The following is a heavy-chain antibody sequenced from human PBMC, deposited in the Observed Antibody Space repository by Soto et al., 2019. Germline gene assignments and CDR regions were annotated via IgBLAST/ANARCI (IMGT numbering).Heavy chain of an antibody. CDR2: INPSGGST. J-gene: IGHJ4*02. Sequence: GASVKLSCKESGYTFTSNYMHWVRQAPKQGLEWMGIINPSGGSTSYAQKFQGRVTMTRDTSTSTVYMELSSLRSEDTAVYYCARSLYPRSVKLEWFVDFDYWGQGTLVTVSS. CDR1: GYTFTSNY. V-gene: IGHV1-46*03. CDR3: ARSLYPRSVKLEWFVDFDY. D-gene: IGHD3-3*01.